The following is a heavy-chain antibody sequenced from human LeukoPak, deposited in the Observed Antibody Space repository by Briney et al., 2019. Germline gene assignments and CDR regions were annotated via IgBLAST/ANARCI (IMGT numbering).Heavy chain of an antibody. CDR1: GGTFSSYA. CDR3: AGGIAVAGTVTFDI. Sequence: SVKVSCKASGGTFSSYAISWVRQAPGQGFEWMGGIIPIFGTANYAQKFQGRVTITADESTSTAYMELSSLRSEDTAVYYCAGGIAVAGTVTFDIWGQGTMVTVSS. CDR2: IIPIFGTA. J-gene: IGHJ3*02. D-gene: IGHD6-19*01. V-gene: IGHV1-69*13.